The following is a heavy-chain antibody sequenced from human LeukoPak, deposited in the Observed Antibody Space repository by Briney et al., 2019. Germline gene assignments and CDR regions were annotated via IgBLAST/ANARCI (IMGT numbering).Heavy chain of an antibody. J-gene: IGHJ5*02. Sequence: GASVKVSCKASGGTFSSYAISWVRQAPGQGLEWMGGIIPIFGTANYAQKFQGRVTITADESTSKAYMELSRLRSEDTAVYYCARGGRRGRRLNWFDPWGQGTLVTVSS. D-gene: IGHD2-21*02. V-gene: IGHV1-69*13. CDR3: ARGGRRGRRLNWFDP. CDR2: IIPIFGTA. CDR1: GGTFSSYA.